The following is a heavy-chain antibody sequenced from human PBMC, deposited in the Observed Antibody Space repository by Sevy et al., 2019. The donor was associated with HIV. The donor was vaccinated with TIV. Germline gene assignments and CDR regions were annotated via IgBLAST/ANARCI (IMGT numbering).Heavy chain of an antibody. CDR3: AGVDANYDKGFDP. Sequence: GGSLRLSCEASGFTFRSYEMNWVRQAPGKGLEWVSYISSSGSIIYYADSVKGRFTISRDNAKNSLYMQMNGLRAEDTAVYYCAGVDANYDKGFDPWGQGTLVTVSS. CDR2: ISSSGSII. V-gene: IGHV3-48*03. CDR1: GFTFRSYE. D-gene: IGHD3-22*01. J-gene: IGHJ5*02.